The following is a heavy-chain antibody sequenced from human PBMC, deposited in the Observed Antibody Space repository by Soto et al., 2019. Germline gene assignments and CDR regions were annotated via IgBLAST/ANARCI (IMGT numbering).Heavy chain of an antibody. CDR1: GHTFTSYY. CDR3: ARSFSGGYSYGLIDY. CDR2: INPSDGSI. Sequence: GASVKVSCKASGHTFTSYYMHWVLQAPGQGLEWMGIINPSDGSISYAQKFQGRVTMTRDTSTSTVNMELSSLRSEDTAVYYCARSFSGGYSYGLIDYWGQGTLVTVS. V-gene: IGHV1-46*01. D-gene: IGHD5-18*01. J-gene: IGHJ4*02.